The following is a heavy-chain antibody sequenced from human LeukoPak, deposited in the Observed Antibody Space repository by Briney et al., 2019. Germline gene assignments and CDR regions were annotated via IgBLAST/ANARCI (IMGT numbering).Heavy chain of an antibody. J-gene: IGHJ3*01. Sequence: GGSLRLSCAVSGFTFSGFWMSWARQAPGKGLEWVASINSDGSEGYYADVVKGRFTISRDNAKNSLYLQINSLRAEDTAVYYCARSSYSSSSSVWGQGTMVTVSS. CDR3: ARSSYSSSSSV. D-gene: IGHD6-6*01. V-gene: IGHV3-7*03. CDR2: INSDGSEG. CDR1: GFTFSGFW.